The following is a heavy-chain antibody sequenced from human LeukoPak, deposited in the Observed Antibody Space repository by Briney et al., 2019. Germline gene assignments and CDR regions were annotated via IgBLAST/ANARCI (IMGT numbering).Heavy chain of an antibody. D-gene: IGHD5-24*01. V-gene: IGHV3-21*01. CDR2: ISSSRTYI. CDR3: ARNRNMRWLQPFDY. CDR1: GFTVSSYP. J-gene: IGHJ4*02. Sequence: GGSLRLSCTVSGFTVSSYPMNWVRQAPGKGLEWVSSISSSRTYIYYADSVKGRFTISRDNAKNSLYLQMNGLRAEDTAVYYCARNRNMRWLQPFDYWGQGTLVTVSS.